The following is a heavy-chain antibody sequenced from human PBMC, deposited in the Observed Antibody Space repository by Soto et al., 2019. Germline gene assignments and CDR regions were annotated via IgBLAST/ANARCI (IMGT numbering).Heavy chain of an antibody. D-gene: IGHD2-2*01. CDR3: ARGVTVPAAIDYFDY. CDR2: IYYSGST. Sequence: SETLSLTSTVSGGSISRYYWSWIRQPPGKGLEWIGYIYYSGSTNYTPSLKSRVTISVDTSKNQFSLKLSSVTAADTAVYYCARGVTVPAAIDYFDYWGQGTLVPVSS. V-gene: IGHV4-59*01. CDR1: GGSISRYY. J-gene: IGHJ4*02.